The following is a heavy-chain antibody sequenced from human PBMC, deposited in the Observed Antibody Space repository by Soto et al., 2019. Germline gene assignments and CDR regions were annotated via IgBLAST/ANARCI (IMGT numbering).Heavy chain of an antibody. J-gene: IGHJ6*02. CDR3: ARTPIGYCTNGVCYTNYYYGMDV. V-gene: IGHV1-69*05. D-gene: IGHD2-8*01. Sequence: SVKVSCKASGGTFSSYAISWVRQAPGQGLEWMGGIIPIFGSTSYAQKFQGRVTMTRDTSTSTVYMELSSLRSEDTAVYYCARTPIGYCTNGVCYTNYYYGMDVWGQGTTVTVSS. CDR2: IIPIFGST. CDR1: GGTFSSYA.